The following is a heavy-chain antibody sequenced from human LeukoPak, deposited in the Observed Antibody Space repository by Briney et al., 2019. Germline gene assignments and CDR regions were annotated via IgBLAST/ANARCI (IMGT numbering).Heavy chain of an antibody. CDR1: GGTFSSYA. V-gene: IGHV1-69*05. CDR2: ITPIFGTA. CDR3: ARDGSYYGSGSYPFDY. Sequence: SVKVSCKASGGTFSSYAISWVRQAPGQGLEWMGRITPIFGTANYAQKFQGRVTITTDESTSTAHMELSSLRSEDTAVYYCARDGSYYGSGSYPFDYWGQGTLVTVSS. J-gene: IGHJ4*02. D-gene: IGHD3-10*01.